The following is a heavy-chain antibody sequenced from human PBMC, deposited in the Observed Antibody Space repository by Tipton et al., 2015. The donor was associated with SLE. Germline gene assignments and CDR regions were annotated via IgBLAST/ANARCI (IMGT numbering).Heavy chain of an antibody. CDR2: IRSKAYGETT. D-gene: IGHD2-21*02. Sequence: SLRLSCTTSGFTFGVYAMAWFRQVPGKGLEWIGFIRSKAYGETTDYVASVKGRFSISRDDSKSIAFLQMNSLKTEDTAVYYCVRLRSKVLIDYWGQGTLVTVSS. CDR1: GFTFGVYA. J-gene: IGHJ4*02. V-gene: IGHV3-49*03. CDR3: VRLRSKVLIDY.